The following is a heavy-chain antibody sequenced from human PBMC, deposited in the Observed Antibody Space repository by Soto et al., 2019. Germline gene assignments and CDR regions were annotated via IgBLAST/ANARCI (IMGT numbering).Heavy chain of an antibody. D-gene: IGHD6-6*01. J-gene: IGHJ4*02. CDR2: ISAYNGNT. V-gene: IGHV1-18*01. CDR1: GYTFTGFG. Sequence: QVQLVQSGGEVRRPGASVKVSCKASGYTFTGFGITWVRQAPGQGLEWMGWISAYNGNTNYAQNLQDRVTMSTDTSTSTAYMELRSLRSDDTAVYYCARVRSSRVAARTGALDHFDHWGQGTLITVSS. CDR3: ARVRSSRVAARTGALDHFDH.